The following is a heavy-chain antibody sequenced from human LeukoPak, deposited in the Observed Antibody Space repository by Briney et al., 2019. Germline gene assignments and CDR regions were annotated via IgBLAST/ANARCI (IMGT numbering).Heavy chain of an antibody. V-gene: IGHV4-61*02. Sequence: SETLSLTCTVSGGSISSANYHWSWIRQPAGKGLEWIGRIYASGSTNFNPSLKSRVTFSVDTSKNQFSLKLNSVTAADTAVYYCASGGYSYYIDYWGQGTLVTVSS. D-gene: IGHD5-18*01. CDR1: GGSISSANYH. J-gene: IGHJ4*02. CDR2: IYASGST. CDR3: ASGGYSYYIDY.